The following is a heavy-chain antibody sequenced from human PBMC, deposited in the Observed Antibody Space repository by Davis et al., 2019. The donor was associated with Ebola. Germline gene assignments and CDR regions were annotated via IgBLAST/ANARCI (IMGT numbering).Heavy chain of an antibody. J-gene: IGHJ4*02. V-gene: IGHV1-69*04. Sequence: SVKVSCKASGGTFSSYAISWVRQAPGQGLEWMGRIIPILGIANYAQKFQGRVTITADESTSTAYMELSSLRSEDTAVYYCARGHHSSGWQGSLDYWGQGTLVTVSS. CDR3: ARGHHSSGWQGSLDY. D-gene: IGHD6-19*01. CDR2: IIPILGIA. CDR1: GGTFSSYA.